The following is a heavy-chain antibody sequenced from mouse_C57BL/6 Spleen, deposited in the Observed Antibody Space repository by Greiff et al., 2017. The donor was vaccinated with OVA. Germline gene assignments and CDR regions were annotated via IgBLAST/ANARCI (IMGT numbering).Heavy chain of an antibody. CDR1: GYTFTSYW. CDR3: ARTTVVALDY. D-gene: IGHD1-1*01. Sequence: QVQLKQPGAELVMPGASVKLSCKASGYTFTSYWMHWVKQRPGQGLEWIGEIDPSDSYTNYNQKFKGKSTLTVDKSSSTAYMQLSSLTSEDSAVYYCARTTVVALDYWGQGTTLTVSS. V-gene: IGHV1-69*01. J-gene: IGHJ2*01. CDR2: IDPSDSYT.